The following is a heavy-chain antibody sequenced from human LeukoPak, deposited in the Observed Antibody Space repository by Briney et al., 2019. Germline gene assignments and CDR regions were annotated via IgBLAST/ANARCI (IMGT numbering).Heavy chain of an antibody. Sequence: SETLSLICTVSGGSISSYYWSWIRQPPGKGLEWIGYIYYSGSTNYNPSLKSRVTISVDTSKNQFSLKLSSVTAVDTAVYYCARHRVDYGGNSYFDYWGQGTLVTVSS. CDR2: IYYSGST. CDR3: ARHRVDYGGNSYFDY. CDR1: GGSISSYY. J-gene: IGHJ4*02. V-gene: IGHV4-59*08. D-gene: IGHD4-23*01.